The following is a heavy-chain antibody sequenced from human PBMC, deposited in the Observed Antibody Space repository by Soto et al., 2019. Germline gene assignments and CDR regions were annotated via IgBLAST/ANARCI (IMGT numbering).Heavy chain of an antibody. CDR3: ARAGGYDPTPLLD. V-gene: IGHV4-31*03. CDR2: IYYSGSS. CDR1: GGSISSGGYY. J-gene: IGHJ4*02. D-gene: IGHD5-12*01. Sequence: QVQLQESGPGLVKPSQTLSLTCTVSGGSISSGGYYWSWSRQHPGKGLEWIGYIYYSGSSYYNPSLKSRVTISVDTSKNQFSLKLSSVTAADTAVYYCARAGGYDPTPLLDWGQGTLVTVSS.